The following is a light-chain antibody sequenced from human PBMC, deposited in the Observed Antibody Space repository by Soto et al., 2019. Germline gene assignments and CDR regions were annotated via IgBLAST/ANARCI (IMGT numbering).Light chain of an antibody. J-gene: IGLJ2*01. CDR1: SSDVGAYTH. V-gene: IGLV2-8*01. CDR2: EVN. CDR3: SSYAGGMTLV. Sequence: QSALTQPLSASGSPGQSVTISCSGTSSDVGAYTHVSWYQQHPGKAPKLVIYEVNKRPSGVPDRFSGSKSGNTASLTVSGPQAEGEVVYHCSSYAGGMTLVFGGGTKLTVL.